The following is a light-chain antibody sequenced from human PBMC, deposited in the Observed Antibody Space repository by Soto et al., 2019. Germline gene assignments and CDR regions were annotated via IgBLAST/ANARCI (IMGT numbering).Light chain of an antibody. V-gene: IGKV1-5*03. J-gene: IGKJ2*01. Sequence: DIPMTQSPSTLSASVGDRVTITCRASQSVFIWLAWYQQKPGKAPKLLIYKASSLESAVPSRFSGSGSGREFTLTISILQPDDFATSFCRQYSDDYTFGQGTKLEIK. CDR1: QSVFIW. CDR3: RQYSDDYT. CDR2: KAS.